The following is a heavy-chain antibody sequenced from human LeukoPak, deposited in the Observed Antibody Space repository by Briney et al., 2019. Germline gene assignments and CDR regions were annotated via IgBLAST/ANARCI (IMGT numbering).Heavy chain of an antibody. J-gene: IGHJ6*02. V-gene: IGHV4-59*08. CDR1: GGSISSYY. CDR3: ARVRGYSYGSYYYYYYGMDV. Sequence: SETLPLTCTVSGGSISSYYWSWIRQPPGKGLEWIGYIYYSGSTNYNPSLKSRVTISVDTSKNQFSLKLSSVTAADTAVYYCARVRGYSYGSYYYYYYGMDVWGQGTTVTVSS. D-gene: IGHD5-18*01. CDR2: IYYSGST.